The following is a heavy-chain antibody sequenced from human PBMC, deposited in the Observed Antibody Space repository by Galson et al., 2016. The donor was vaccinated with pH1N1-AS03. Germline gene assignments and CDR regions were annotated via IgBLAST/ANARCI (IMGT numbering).Heavy chain of an antibody. V-gene: IGHV3-7*03. CDR2: IKQDGNVK. Sequence: SLRLSCAPSGFIFSSYWMGWVRQAPGKGLEWVANIKQDGNVKYYVDSVKGRFTISRDNAKNSLYLQMNSLRTEDTAMYYCAKDVFSRPDYWGQGTLVTVSS. J-gene: IGHJ4*02. CDR3: AKDVFSRPDY. D-gene: IGHD3-3*02. CDR1: GFIFSSYW.